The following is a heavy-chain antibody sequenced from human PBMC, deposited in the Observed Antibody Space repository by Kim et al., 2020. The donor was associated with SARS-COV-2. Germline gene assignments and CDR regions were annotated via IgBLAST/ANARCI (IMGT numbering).Heavy chain of an antibody. V-gene: IGHV4-39*01. J-gene: IGHJ4*02. Sequence: SETLSLTCTVSGGSISSSSYYWGWIRQPPGKGLEWIGSIYYSGSTYYNPSLKSRVTISVDTSKNQFSLKLSPVTATDTAVYYCARSTHIGLTVDYWGQGT. D-gene: IGHD7-27*01. CDR2: IYYSGST. CDR3: ARSTHIGLTVDY. CDR1: GGSISSSSYY.